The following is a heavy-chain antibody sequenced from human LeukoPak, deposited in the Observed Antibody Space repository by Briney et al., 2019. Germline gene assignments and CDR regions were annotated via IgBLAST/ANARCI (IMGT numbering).Heavy chain of an antibody. CDR2: IYPGDSDT. D-gene: IGHD2-2*01. CDR1: GYSFTSYW. J-gene: IGHJ3*02. CDR3: ARIGPIEAAAKGGAFDI. Sequence: GESLKISCKGSGYSFTSYWIGWVRQMPGKGLEWMGIIYPGDSDTRYSPSFQGQVTISADKSISTAYLQWSSLKASDTAMYYCARIGPIEAAAKGGAFDIWGQGTMVTVSS. V-gene: IGHV5-51*01.